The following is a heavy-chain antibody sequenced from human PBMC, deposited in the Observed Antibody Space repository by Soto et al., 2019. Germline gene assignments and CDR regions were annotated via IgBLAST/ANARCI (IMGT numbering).Heavy chain of an antibody. V-gene: IGHV1-69*13. Sequence: ASVKVSCKSSGGTFSSYAISWVRQAPGQRLEWMGGIIPIFGTANYAQKFQGRVTITADESTSTAYMELSSLRSEDTAVYYCARAQGRTSIAAAGRGVLSYYYGMDVWGQGTKVTVSS. CDR1: GGTFSSYA. D-gene: IGHD6-13*01. CDR2: IIPIFGTA. CDR3: ARAQGRTSIAAAGRGVLSYYYGMDV. J-gene: IGHJ6*02.